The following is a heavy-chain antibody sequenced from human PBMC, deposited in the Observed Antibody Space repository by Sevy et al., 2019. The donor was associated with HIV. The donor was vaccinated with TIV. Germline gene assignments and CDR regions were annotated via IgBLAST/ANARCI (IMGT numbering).Heavy chain of an antibody. CDR1: GYTFTSYY. V-gene: IGHV1-46*01. D-gene: IGHD1-26*01. CDR2: INPSGGST. Sequence: ASVKVSCKASGYTFTSYYMHWVRQAPGQGLEWMGIINPSGGSTSYAQKFQGRVTMTRDTSTSTVYMELGSLRSEDTAVYYCARAAGYSGSYLAGDYFDYWGQGTLVTVSS. CDR3: ARAAGYSGSYLAGDYFDY. J-gene: IGHJ4*02.